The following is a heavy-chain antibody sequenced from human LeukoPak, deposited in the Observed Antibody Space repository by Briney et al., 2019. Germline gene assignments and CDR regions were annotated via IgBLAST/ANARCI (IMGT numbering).Heavy chain of an antibody. CDR3: ASGTGSYRRNWFDP. Sequence: VASVKVSCKASGGTFSSYAISWVRQVPGQGLEWMGGIIPIFGTANYAQKFQGRVTITADESTSTAYMELSSLRSEDTAVYYCASGTGSYRRNWFDPWGQGTLVTVSS. V-gene: IGHV1-69*13. CDR1: GGTFSSYA. D-gene: IGHD3-16*02. J-gene: IGHJ5*02. CDR2: IIPIFGTA.